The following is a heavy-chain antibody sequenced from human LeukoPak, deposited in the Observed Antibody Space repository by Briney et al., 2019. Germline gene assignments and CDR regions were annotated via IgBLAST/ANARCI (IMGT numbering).Heavy chain of an antibody. CDR3: ASRGSGWYFDY. Sequence: SETLSLTCTVSGGSISSYYWSWIRQPPGKGLEWIGYIYYSGSTNYNPSLKSRVTISVDTSKYQFSLKLSSVTAADTAVYYCASRGSGWYFDYWGQGTLVTVSS. CDR2: IYYSGST. J-gene: IGHJ4*02. CDR1: GGSISSYY. D-gene: IGHD6-19*01. V-gene: IGHV4-59*01.